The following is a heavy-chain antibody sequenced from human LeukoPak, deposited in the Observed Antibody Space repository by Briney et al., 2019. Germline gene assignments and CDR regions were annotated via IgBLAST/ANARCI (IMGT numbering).Heavy chain of an antibody. V-gene: IGHV4-59*01. J-gene: IGHJ4*02. CDR1: GDSIRSYY. Sequence: PSETLCLTCTVSGDSIRSYYWSWIRQPPGKGLEWIGNIHYSGSTKYNPSLKSRATISLDTSRNQFSLNLRSVTAADTAVYYCARTSQADPLWGQGTLVTVSS. D-gene: IGHD2-2*01. CDR3: ARTSQADPL. CDR2: IHYSGST.